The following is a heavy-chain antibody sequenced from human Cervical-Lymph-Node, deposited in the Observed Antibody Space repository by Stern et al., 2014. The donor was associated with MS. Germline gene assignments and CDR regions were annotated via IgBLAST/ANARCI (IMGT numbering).Heavy chain of an antibody. CDR3: ARDSSPGYSYGYNRFDS. D-gene: IGHD5-18*01. CDR2: IIPIFGTA. V-gene: IGHV1-69*01. CDR1: GGTFSSYA. J-gene: IGHJ4*02. Sequence: QVQLGQSGAEVKKPGSSVKVSCKASGGTFSSYAISWVRQAPGQGLEWVGGIIPIFGTANSAQKFQGSVTIPADESTTHASMDRSSLRSEDTAVYYWARDSSPGYSYGYNRFDSWGRGTLVTVSS.